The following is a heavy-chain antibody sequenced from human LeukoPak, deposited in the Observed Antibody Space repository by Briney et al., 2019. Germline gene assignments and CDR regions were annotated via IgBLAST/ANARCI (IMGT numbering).Heavy chain of an antibody. CDR1: GFPFRSLP. V-gene: IGHV3-23*01. CDR2: ISGSGGST. Sequence: AGGSLNPSLQALGFPFRSLPMSGFRQPPGKGLEWVSAISGSGGSTYYADSVKGRFTISRDNSKNTLYLQMNSLRAEDTAVYYCANWPDAFDIWGQGTMVTVSS. J-gene: IGHJ3*02. CDR3: ANWPDAFDI.